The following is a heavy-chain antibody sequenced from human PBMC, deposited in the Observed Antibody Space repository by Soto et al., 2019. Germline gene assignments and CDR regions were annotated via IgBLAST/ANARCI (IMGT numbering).Heavy chain of an antibody. CDR1: GYTLTELS. D-gene: IGHD2-2*01. CDR3: ATVAQIVPAAMAGKGGWVWDYYYMDV. Sequence: GASVKVSCKVSGYTLTELSMHWVRQAPGKGLEWMGGFDPEDGETIYAQKFQGRVTMTEDTSTDTAYMELSSLRSEDTAVYYCATVAQIVPAAMAGKGGWVWDYYYMDVWGKGTTVTVSS. J-gene: IGHJ6*03. CDR2: FDPEDGET. V-gene: IGHV1-24*01.